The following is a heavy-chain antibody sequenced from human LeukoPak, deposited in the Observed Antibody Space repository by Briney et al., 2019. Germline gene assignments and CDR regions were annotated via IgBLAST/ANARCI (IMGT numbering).Heavy chain of an antibody. CDR1: GFTFSSYW. J-gene: IGHJ4*02. Sequence: GGSLRLSCAASGFTFSSYWMSWVRQAPGKGLEWVANIKQDGSEKYYVDSVKGRFTISRDNAKNSLYLQMNSLRAEDTALYYCAKDRSYVGATFDYWGQGTLVTVSS. CDR3: AKDRSYVGATFDY. D-gene: IGHD1-26*01. CDR2: IKQDGSEK. V-gene: IGHV3-7*03.